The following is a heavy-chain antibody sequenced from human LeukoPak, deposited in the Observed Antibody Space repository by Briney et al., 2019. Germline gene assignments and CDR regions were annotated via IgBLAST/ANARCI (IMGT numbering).Heavy chain of an antibody. Sequence: VASVKVSCKASGYTFTSYDINWVRQATGQGLEWMGWMNPNSGNTGYAQKFQGRVTMTRNTSISTAYMELSSLRSEDTAVYYCARGSGSSTSLDYWGQGTLVTVSS. CDR2: MNPNSGNT. V-gene: IGHV1-8*01. D-gene: IGHD2-2*01. CDR3: ARGSGSSTSLDY. J-gene: IGHJ4*02. CDR1: GYTFTSYD.